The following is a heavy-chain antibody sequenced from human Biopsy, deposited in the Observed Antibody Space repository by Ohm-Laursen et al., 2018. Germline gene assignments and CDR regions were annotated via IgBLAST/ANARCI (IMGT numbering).Heavy chain of an antibody. CDR2: SRNKANSYTT. D-gene: IGHD3/OR15-3a*01. CDR1: GFTFSDHY. Sequence: SLRLSCAASGFTFSDHYMEWVRQAPGKGLEWVGRSRNKANSYTTEYAASVKGRFTISRDESETSMYLQMSSLRAEDTAIYYCARNLRLAITMNSGETTHSFHFGMDVWGQGTSVTVSS. J-gene: IGHJ6*02. V-gene: IGHV3-72*01. CDR3: ARNLRLAITMNSGETTHSFHFGMDV.